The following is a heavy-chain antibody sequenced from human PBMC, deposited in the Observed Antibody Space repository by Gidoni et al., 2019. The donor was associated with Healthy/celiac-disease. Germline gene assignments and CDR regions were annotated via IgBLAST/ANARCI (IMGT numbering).Heavy chain of an antibody. CDR1: GFTFSSYS. CDR3: ARGPLRFLEWLFEGDAFEI. D-gene: IGHD3-3*01. Sequence: EVQLVESGGGLVKPGGSLRLSCAASGFTFSSYSMNWVRQAPGTGLAWVSSISSSSSYIYYADSVKGRFTISRDNAKNSLYLQMNSLRAEDTAVYYCARGPLRFLEWLFEGDAFEIWGQGTMVTVSS. V-gene: IGHV3-21*01. J-gene: IGHJ3*02. CDR2: ISSSSSYI.